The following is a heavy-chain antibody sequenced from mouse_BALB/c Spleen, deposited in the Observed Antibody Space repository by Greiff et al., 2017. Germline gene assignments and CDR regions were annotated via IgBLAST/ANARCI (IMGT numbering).Heavy chain of an antibody. CDR1: GYTFTSYW. Sequence: VQLQQSGAELAKPGASVKMSCKASGYTFTSYWMHWVKQRPGQGLEWIGYINPSTGYTEYNQKFKDKATLTADKSSSTAYMQLSSLTSEDSAVYYCARSDYYGSSPYAMDYWGQGTSVTVSS. J-gene: IGHJ4*01. V-gene: IGHV1-7*01. CDR3: ARSDYYGSSPYAMDY. CDR2: INPSTGYT. D-gene: IGHD1-1*01.